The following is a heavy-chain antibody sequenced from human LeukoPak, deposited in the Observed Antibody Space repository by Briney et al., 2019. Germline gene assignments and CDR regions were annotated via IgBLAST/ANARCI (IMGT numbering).Heavy chain of an antibody. Sequence: GGSLKISCKGSGYRFTNYWIGWVRQMPGKGLEWMGIIYPHDSNTIYSPSFQGQVTISADKSISTAYLQWSSLKASDTAMYYCARQPNPDFDYWGQGTLVTVSS. V-gene: IGHV5-51*01. CDR3: ARQPNPDFDY. J-gene: IGHJ4*02. CDR1: GYRFTNYW. CDR2: IYPHDSNT.